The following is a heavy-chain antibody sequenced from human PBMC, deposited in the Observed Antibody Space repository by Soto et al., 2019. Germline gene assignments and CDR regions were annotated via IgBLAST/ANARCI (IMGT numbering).Heavy chain of an antibody. V-gene: IGHV4-34*01. Sequence: SETLSLTCVVYGGSLSGIYWTWVRQPPGKGLEWIGEINHSGSTNYNPSLKSRVTISVDTSKNQFSLKLSSVTAADTAVYYCARGPFLNYCSSTSCYGLFDYWAREPWSPSPQ. CDR2: INHSGST. CDR1: GGSLSGIY. D-gene: IGHD2-2*01. J-gene: IGHJ4*02. CDR3: ARGPFLNYCSSTSCYGLFDY.